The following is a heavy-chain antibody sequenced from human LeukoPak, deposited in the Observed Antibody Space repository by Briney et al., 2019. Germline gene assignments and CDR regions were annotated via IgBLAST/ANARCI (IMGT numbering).Heavy chain of an antibody. V-gene: IGHV3-30*02. CDR2: IRHDGSKK. CDR3: AKSGDGYRFDY. Sequence: PGGSLRLSCAASGFTFSSDGMHWVRQAPRKGLEWVAFIRHDGSKKYYADSVKGRFTTSRDNSKNTLDLQMNSLRPEDTAVYYCAKSGDGYRFDYWGQGTLVTVSS. D-gene: IGHD5-24*01. J-gene: IGHJ4*02. CDR1: GFTFSSDG.